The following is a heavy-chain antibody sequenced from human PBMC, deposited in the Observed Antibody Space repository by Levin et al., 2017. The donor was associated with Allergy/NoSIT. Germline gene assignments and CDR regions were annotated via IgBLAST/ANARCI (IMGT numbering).Heavy chain of an antibody. V-gene: IGHV1-18*01. Sequence: ASVKVSCKASGYTFTKNGFDWIRQAPGQGLEWMGWINPSNGNTKYAQKVQARVTMTTDTSTSTAYMELRGLRSDDTAVYYCARDTYLDLWGRGTLVTVSS. CDR2: INPSNGNT. CDR3: ARDTYLDL. CDR1: GYTFTKNG. J-gene: IGHJ2*01.